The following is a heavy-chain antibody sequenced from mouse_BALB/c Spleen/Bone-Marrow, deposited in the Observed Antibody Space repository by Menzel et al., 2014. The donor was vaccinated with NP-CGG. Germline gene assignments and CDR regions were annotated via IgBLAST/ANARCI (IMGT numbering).Heavy chain of an antibody. CDR2: INPGSGST. J-gene: IGHJ2*01. CDR3: ARYDGYFDY. Sequence: QVQLQQSGAELVRPGTSVKVSCKASGYAFTDYLMEWLKQRPGQGLERIGVINPGSGSTNYNEKFKDKATLTADKSSSTAYMQLSSLTSGDSAVYFCARYDGYFDYWGQGTILTVSS. CDR1: GYAFTDYL. D-gene: IGHD2-3*01. V-gene: IGHV1-54*01.